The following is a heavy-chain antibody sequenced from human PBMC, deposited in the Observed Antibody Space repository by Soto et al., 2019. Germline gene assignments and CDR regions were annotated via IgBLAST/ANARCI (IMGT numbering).Heavy chain of an antibody. CDR1: DGSIGSDY. CDR3: ARMFDNYVNGNWFAP. J-gene: IGHJ5*02. D-gene: IGHD3-10*02. V-gene: IGHV4-59*01. CDR2: IDYIGTT. Sequence: QVQLQESGPGLVKPSETLSLTCTVSDGSIGSDYWRWIRQPPGKGLEWLGNIDYIGTTNSNPALKSRGTTSIDTAKNRVPLKQAAGTTADAAVDYCARMFDNYVNGNWFAPGGQGTLVTVSS.